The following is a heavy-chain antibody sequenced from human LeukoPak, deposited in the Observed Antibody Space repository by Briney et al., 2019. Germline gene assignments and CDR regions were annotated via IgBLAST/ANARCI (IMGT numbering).Heavy chain of an antibody. CDR3: AKGPKLGDGFHCDY. V-gene: IGHV3-23*01. D-gene: IGHD5-24*01. CDR1: GFIFDNYA. J-gene: IGHJ4*02. CDR2: ISGSADNT. Sequence: GGSLRLSYVASGFIFDNYALSWVRQGPGKGLEWVSGISGSADNTYYADSVKGRFTISRDISKNTVYLQMNNLRVDDTAVYYCAKGPKLGDGFHCDYWGQGTLVTVSS.